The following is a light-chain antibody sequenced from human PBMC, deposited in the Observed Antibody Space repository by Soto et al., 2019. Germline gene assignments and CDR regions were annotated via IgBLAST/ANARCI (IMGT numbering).Light chain of an antibody. CDR2: DAS. V-gene: IGKV1-5*01. J-gene: IGKJ1*01. CDR1: RRISSW. Sequence: DIQMTQSPSTLSASVGDRVTITCRASRRISSWLAWYQQQPGKAPKLLVYDASTLQSGVPSRFSGNGSGTEFTLTISRLQPEDLANYFCQQYNGYPWTFGQGTRVGIK. CDR3: QQYNGYPWT.